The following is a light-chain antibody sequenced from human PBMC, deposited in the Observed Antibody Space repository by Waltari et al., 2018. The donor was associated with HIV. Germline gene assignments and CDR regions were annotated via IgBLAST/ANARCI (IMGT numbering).Light chain of an antibody. Sequence: QLVLTQSPSASASLGASVRLTCTLSSRHSYYAIPWHQQQPGKGPRYLMKLNNDGSHTKGDGIPDRFSGSSSGAERYLTISSLQSEDEADYYCQTWGTGIHVVFGGGTKLSVL. CDR3: QTWGTGIHVV. CDR1: SRHSYYA. CDR2: LNNDGSH. J-gene: IGLJ2*01. V-gene: IGLV4-69*01.